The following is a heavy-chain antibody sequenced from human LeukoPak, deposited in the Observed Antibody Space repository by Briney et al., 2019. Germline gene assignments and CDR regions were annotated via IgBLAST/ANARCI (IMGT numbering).Heavy chain of an antibody. CDR1: GFTFSSYG. V-gene: IGHV3-9*01. CDR3: AKGYSSRWYDAFDN. D-gene: IGHD6-13*01. CDR2: ISWNSGSI. J-gene: IGHJ3*02. Sequence: GGSLRLSCAASGFTFSSYGMSWVRQAPGKGLEWVSGISWNSGSIGYADSVKGRFTISRDNAKNSLYLQMNSLRAEDTALYYCAKGYSSRWYDAFDNWGQGTMVTVSS.